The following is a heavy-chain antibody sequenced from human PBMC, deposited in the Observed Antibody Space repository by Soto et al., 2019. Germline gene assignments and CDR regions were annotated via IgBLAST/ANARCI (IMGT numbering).Heavy chain of an antibody. V-gene: IGHV1-18*01. Sequence: ASVKVSCKASGYTFTSYGISWVRQAPGQGLEWMGWVSAYNGNTNYAEKLQGRVTMTIDTSSRTAYMELRSLTSDDTAVYYCARYYDVLTAYYPFDYWGQGTLVTVSS. CDR3: ARYYDVLTAYYPFDY. CDR2: VSAYNGNT. CDR1: GYTFTSYG. D-gene: IGHD3-9*01. J-gene: IGHJ4*02.